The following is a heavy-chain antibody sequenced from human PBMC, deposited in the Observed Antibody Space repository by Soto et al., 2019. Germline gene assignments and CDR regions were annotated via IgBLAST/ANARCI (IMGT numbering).Heavy chain of an antibody. CDR1: GGTFSSYT. V-gene: IGHV1-69*08. CDR2: IIPILGIA. D-gene: IGHD4-17*01. J-gene: IGHJ4*02. Sequence: QVQLVQSGAEVKKPGSSVKVSCKASGGTFSSYTISWVRQAPGQGLEWMGRIIPILGIANYAQKFQGRVTITADKSTSTAYMELSSLRSEDTAVYYCARDGSLTTVVPSFDYWGQGTLVTVSS. CDR3: ARDGSLTTVVPSFDY.